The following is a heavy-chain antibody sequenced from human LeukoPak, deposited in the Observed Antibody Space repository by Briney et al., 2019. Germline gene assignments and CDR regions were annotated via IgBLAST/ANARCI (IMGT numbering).Heavy chain of an antibody. CDR1: GYTFTGYY. CDR3: AREGLRYYDILTGYSKGAFDI. V-gene: IGHV1-2*02. CDR2: INPNSGGT. D-gene: IGHD3-9*01. Sequence: GASVKVSCKASGYTFTGYYMHWVRQAPGQGLEWMGRINPNSGGTNYAQKFQGRVTMTRDTSISTAYMELSRLRSDDTAVYYCAREGLRYYDILTGYSKGAFDIWGQGTMVTVSS. J-gene: IGHJ3*02.